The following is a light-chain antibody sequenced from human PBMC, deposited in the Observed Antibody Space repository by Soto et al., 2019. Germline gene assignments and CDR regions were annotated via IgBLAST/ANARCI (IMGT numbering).Light chain of an antibody. CDR1: SSDVGGYNY. CDR3: SSYTRSSTLYVV. Sequence: QSALTQPASESGSPGQSITISCTGTSSDVGGYNYVSWYQQHPGKAPKLMIYDVSNRPSGVSNRFSGSKSGNTASLTISGLQAEDEADYYCSSYTRSSTLYVVFGGGTKLTLL. J-gene: IGLJ2*01. V-gene: IGLV2-14*01. CDR2: DVS.